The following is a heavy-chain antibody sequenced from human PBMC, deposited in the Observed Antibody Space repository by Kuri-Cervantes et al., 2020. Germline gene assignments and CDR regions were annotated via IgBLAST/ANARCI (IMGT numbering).Heavy chain of an antibody. CDR2: INHSGST. V-gene: IGHV4-38-2*01. D-gene: IGHD1-14*01. CDR1: GYSISSGYY. Sequence: SETLSLTCAVSGYSISSGYYWGWIRQPPGKGLEWIGEINHSGSTNYNPSLKSRVTISVDTSKNQFSLKLSSVTAADTAVYYCARARSTEFKFLGFDYWGQGTLVTVSS. CDR3: ARARSTEFKFLGFDY. J-gene: IGHJ4*02.